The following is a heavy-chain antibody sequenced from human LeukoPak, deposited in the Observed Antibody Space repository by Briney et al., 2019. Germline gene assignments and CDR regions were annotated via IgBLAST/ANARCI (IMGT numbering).Heavy chain of an antibody. V-gene: IGHV4-34*01. J-gene: IGHJ6*03. CDR3: ARGRPEGSGWYRPYYYVDV. CDR2: INHSGRT. CDR1: GGSFSGYY. D-gene: IGHD6-19*01. Sequence: SQTLSLTCAVYGGSFSGYYWSWIRHPPGKALEWIGEINHSGRTNYNPSLKSRVTISVDTSKDQFSLKLSSVTAADTAVYYCARGRPEGSGWYRPYYYVDVWGKGTTVTVSS.